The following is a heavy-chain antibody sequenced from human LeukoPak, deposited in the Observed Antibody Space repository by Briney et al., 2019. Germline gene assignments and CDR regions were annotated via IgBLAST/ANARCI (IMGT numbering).Heavy chain of an antibody. CDR3: ARGGSGSGSYPIHPRPYFDY. Sequence: SETLPLTCAVYGESFSGYHWSWIRQPPGKGLEWNGEVHHSGSTNYNPSLKSRVTISVDTSKNQFSLKLSSVTAADTAVYYCARGGSGSGSYPIHPRPYFDYWGQGTLVTVSS. V-gene: IGHV4-34*01. CDR1: GESFSGYH. CDR2: VHHSGST. J-gene: IGHJ4*02. D-gene: IGHD3-10*01.